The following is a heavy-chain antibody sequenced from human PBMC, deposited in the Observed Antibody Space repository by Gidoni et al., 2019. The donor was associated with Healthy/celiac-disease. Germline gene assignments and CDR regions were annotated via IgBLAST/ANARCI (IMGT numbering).Heavy chain of an antibody. J-gene: IGHJ6*02. V-gene: IGHV4-34*01. CDR1: GRSFSGSY. CDR2: INHSGSP. D-gene: IGHD3-10*01. Sequence: QVQLQQWGAGLLKPSEPLSLTCAVSGRSFSGSYWSWISPPPRKGLVWIGEINHSGSPNYNPSLKSRVNISVDTSKNQFSLKLSSVTAADTAVYYCARGGPGALNHVLWFGELYKKDNYYYYGMDVWGQGTTVTVSS. CDR3: ARGGPGALNHVLWFGELYKKDNYYYYGMDV.